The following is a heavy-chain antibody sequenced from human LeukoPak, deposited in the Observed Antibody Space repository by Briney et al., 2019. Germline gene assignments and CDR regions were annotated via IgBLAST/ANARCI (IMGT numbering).Heavy chain of an antibody. D-gene: IGHD1-26*01. J-gene: IGHJ4*02. Sequence: GRSLRLSCAASGFTFSSYAMHWVRQAPGKGLEWVAVISYDGSNKYYADSVKGRFTISRDNSKNTLYLQMNSLRAEDTAVYYCARVKRGSYGDYWGQGTLVTVSS. CDR2: ISYDGSNK. CDR1: GFTFSSYA. V-gene: IGHV3-30*04. CDR3: ARVKRGSYGDY.